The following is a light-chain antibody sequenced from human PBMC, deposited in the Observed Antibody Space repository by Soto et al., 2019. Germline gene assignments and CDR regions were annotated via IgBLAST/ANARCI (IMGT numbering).Light chain of an antibody. CDR2: DAS. CDR3: QQSFGSRE. J-gene: IGKJ1*01. Sequence: DIQMTQSPSSLSASVGDRVTITCRASQTVKMYLNWYQQKPGKAPKLLIHDASILQSGVPSRFSGSGSGTDFTLTISSLQPEDFATYYCQQSFGSREFGQGTTVESK. CDR1: QTVKMY. V-gene: IGKV1-39*01.